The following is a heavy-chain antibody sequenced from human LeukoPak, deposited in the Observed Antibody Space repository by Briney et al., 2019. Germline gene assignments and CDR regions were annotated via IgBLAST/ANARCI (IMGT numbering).Heavy chain of an antibody. CDR1: GFTFSSYA. CDR2: ISGSGGST. CDR3: AKDGQQLVQCWFDP. D-gene: IGHD6-13*01. J-gene: IGHJ5*02. V-gene: IGHV3-23*01. Sequence: QAGGSLRLSCAASGFTFSSYAMSWVRQAPGKGLEWVSAISGSGGSTYYADSVKGRFTISRDNSKNTLYLQMNSLRAEDTAVYYCAKDGQQLVQCWFDPWGQGTLVTVSS.